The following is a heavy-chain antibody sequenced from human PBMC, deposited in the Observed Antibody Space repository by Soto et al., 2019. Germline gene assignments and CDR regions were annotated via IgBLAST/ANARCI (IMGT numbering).Heavy chain of an antibody. V-gene: IGHV4-30-4*01. D-gene: IGHD3-10*01. CDR2: IYYSGST. CDR3: ASRKSSPYFDY. CDR1: GGSISSGDYY. J-gene: IGHJ4*02. Sequence: KSSETLSLTCTVSGGSISSGDYYWSWIRQPPGKGLEWIGNIYYSGSTYYNPSLKSRVTISIDTSKNQFSLKLSSVTAADTAVYYCASRKSSPYFDYWGQGTLVTVSS.